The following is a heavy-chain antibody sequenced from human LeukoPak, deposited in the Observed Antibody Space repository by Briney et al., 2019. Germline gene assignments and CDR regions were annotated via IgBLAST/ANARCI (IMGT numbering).Heavy chain of an antibody. CDR3: ARGDCSGGSCSNFDY. CDR1: DGSISSGGYY. V-gene: IGHV4-31*03. J-gene: IGHJ4*02. D-gene: IGHD2-15*01. Sequence: SQTLSLTCTVSDGSISSGGYYWSWIRQHPGKGLEWIGYIYYSGSTYYNPSLKSRVTISVDTSKNQFSLKLSSVTAADTAVYYCARGDCSGGSCSNFDYWGQGTLVTVSS. CDR2: IYYSGST.